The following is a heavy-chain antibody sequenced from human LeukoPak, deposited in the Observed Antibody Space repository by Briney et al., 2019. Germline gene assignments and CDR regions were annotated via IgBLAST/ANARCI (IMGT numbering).Heavy chain of an antibody. CDR1: GFTFSNYN. J-gene: IGHJ4*02. CDR2: ISDNSRDM. V-gene: IGHV3-21*01. Sequence: PGGSLRLSCAASGFTFSNYNMNWVRQAPGKGLEWVSSISDNSRDMYYAYSVKGRFTISRDNSKNTLYLQMNGLRAEDTAVYYCARGMVGATYFDYWGQGTLVTVSS. D-gene: IGHD1-26*01. CDR3: ARGMVGATYFDY.